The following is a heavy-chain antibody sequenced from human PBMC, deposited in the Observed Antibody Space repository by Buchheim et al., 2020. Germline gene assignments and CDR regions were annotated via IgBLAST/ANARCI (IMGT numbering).Heavy chain of an antibody. CDR1: GDSINGYY. CDR3: ARYRHASTANYLAY. J-gene: IGHJ4*02. Sequence: QVQLQESGPGLVKPSETLSLTCTVSGDSINGYYWSWIRQPPGKGLEWIGSVYYTGYTSYNPSLRSRVTISVDTSENQFSLKLNSVTASDTAVYYCARYRHASTANYLAYWGQGTL. CDR2: VYYTGYT. V-gene: IGHV4-59*01. D-gene: IGHD2-21*02.